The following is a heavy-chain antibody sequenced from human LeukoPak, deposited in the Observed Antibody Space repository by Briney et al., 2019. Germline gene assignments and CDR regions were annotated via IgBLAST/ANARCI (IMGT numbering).Heavy chain of an antibody. D-gene: IGHD6-6*01. CDR2: IIPIFGTA. CDR1: GGTFSSYA. V-gene: IGHV1-69*06. CDR3: ARTRLPSSIAAIYYYYYMDV. Sequence: ASVKVSCKASGGTFSSYAISWVRQAPGQGLEWVGGIIPIFGTANYAQKFQGRVTITADKSTSTAYMELSSLRSEDTAVYYCARTRLPSSIAAIYYYYYMDVWGKGTTVTVSS. J-gene: IGHJ6*03.